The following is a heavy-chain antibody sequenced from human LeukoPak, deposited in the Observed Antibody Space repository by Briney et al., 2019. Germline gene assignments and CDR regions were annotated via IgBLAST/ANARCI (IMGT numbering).Heavy chain of an antibody. CDR3: ARDLSAYRPRYYYYYGMDV. CDR2: TYYRSKWYN. Sequence: SQTLSLTCAISGDSVSSNSAAWNWIRQSPSRGLEWLGRTYYRSKWYNDYAVSVKIRITINPDTSKNQFSLQLNSVTPEDTAVYYCARDLSAYRPRYYYYYGMDVWGQRTTVTVSS. D-gene: IGHD2-21*01. V-gene: IGHV6-1*01. CDR1: GDSVSSNSAA. J-gene: IGHJ6*02.